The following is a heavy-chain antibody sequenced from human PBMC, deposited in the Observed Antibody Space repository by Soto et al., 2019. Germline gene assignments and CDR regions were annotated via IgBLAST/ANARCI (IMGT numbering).Heavy chain of an antibody. J-gene: IGHJ3*01. V-gene: IGHV1-18*04. CDR3: VRDLLA. CDR1: GYTFTTYG. CDR2: INAYNGDT. Sequence: QVQLVQSGAELKKPGASVNVSCKAPGYTFTTYGISWVRQAPGQGLEWMGWINAYNGDTRFAHKFHGRVTLTTDASRSTVYMELKNLRSDDTAVYYCVRDLLAWGQGTMVTVSS.